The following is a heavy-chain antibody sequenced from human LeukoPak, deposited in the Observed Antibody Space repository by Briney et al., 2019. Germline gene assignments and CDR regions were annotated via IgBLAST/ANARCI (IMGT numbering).Heavy chain of an antibody. CDR3: ARLEGLDYYDSSGYPYYFDY. V-gene: IGHV5-51*01. D-gene: IGHD3-22*01. CDR2: IYPGDSDT. J-gene: IGHJ4*02. Sequence: GESLEISCKGSGYSFTSYWIGWVRQMPGKGLEWMGIIYPGDSDTRYSPSFQGQVTISADKSISTAYLQWSSLKASDTAMYYCARLEGLDYYDSSGYPYYFDYWGQGTLVTVSS. CDR1: GYSFTSYW.